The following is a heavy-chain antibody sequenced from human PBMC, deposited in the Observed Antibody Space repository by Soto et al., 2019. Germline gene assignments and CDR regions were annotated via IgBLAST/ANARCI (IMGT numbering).Heavy chain of an antibody. CDR1: GGTFSSYA. D-gene: IGHD2-15*01. CDR2: IIPIFGTA. Sequence: VASVKVSCKASGGTFSSYAISWVRQAPGQGLEWMGGIIPIFGTANYAQKFQGRVTITADESTSTAYMELSSLRSEDTAVYYCARDQGSCSGGSCYSGWFDPWGQGTLVTVSS. V-gene: IGHV1-69*13. CDR3: ARDQGSCSGGSCYSGWFDP. J-gene: IGHJ5*02.